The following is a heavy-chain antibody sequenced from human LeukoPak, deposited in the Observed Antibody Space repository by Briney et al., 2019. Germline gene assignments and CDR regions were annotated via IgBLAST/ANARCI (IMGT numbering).Heavy chain of an antibody. D-gene: IGHD2-15*01. CDR2: ISWDGGST. Sequence: HAGGSLRLSCAASGFTFDDYTMHWVRQAPGKGLEWVSLISWDGGSTYYADSVKGRFTISRDNSKNSLYLQMNSLRTEDTAMYYCAKDMLSGVAVPSGGYFDYWGQGTLVTVSS. V-gene: IGHV3-43*01. CDR3: AKDMLSGVAVPSGGYFDY. J-gene: IGHJ4*02. CDR1: GFTFDDYT.